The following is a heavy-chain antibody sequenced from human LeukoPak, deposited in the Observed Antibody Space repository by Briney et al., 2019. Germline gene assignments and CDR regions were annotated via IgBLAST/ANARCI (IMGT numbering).Heavy chain of an antibody. CDR2: IYWDDDK. D-gene: IGHD3-22*01. CDR3: ARLAYYDNSGSSRPFDI. J-gene: IGHJ3*02. Sequence: ESGPSLVKPTQTLTLTCAFSGFSLTTRGVGVGWIRQPPGKALEWLALIYWDDDKRYSPSLKSRLTITKDTSKKQVVLTVTNLDPVDTATYYCARLAYYDNSGSSRPFDIWGQGTMVTVSS. V-gene: IGHV2-5*02. CDR1: GFSLTTRGVG.